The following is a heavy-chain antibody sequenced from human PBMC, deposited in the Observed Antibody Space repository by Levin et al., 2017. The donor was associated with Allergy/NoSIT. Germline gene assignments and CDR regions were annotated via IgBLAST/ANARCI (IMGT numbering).Heavy chain of an antibody. D-gene: IGHD5-12*01. CDR1: GYTFRNYG. CDR2: ISPYNGNT. J-gene: IGHJ4*02. V-gene: IGHV1-18*01. CDR3: ARDQRYSGYLLD. Sequence: ASVKVSCKASGYTFRNYGISWVRQAPGQGLEWVGWISPYNGNTHHAQKFQDRITMTTDTATNTVDMDLRSLSSDDTALYYCARDQRYSGYLLDWGQGSLVTVSS.